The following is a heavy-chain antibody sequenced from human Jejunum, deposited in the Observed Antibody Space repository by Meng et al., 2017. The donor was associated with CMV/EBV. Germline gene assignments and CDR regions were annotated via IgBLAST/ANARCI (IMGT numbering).Heavy chain of an antibody. Sequence: IACQTSGYSLAAPWIGWVRQMPGGDLQWMGMIHCGDSRTIYSPFFQGQVTISVDKSISTAYLQWTSLQTSDTAMYYCARHYDASWFGYWGQGTLVTVSS. J-gene: IGHJ4*02. CDR3: ARHYDASWFGY. CDR2: IHCGDSRT. D-gene: IGHD3-16*01. CDR1: GYSLAAPW. V-gene: IGHV5-51*01.